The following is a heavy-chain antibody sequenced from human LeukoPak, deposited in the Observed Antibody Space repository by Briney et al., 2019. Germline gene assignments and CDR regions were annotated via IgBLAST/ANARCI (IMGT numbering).Heavy chain of an antibody. V-gene: IGHV1-2*02. Sequence: ASVKVSCKASGYTFTTYYLHWVRQAPGQGLEWMGWINPNSGGTNYARKFQGRVTMTRDTSISTAYMELSRLRSDDTAVYYCARDLGDLTIFGVAIELDYFDYWGQGTLVTVSS. J-gene: IGHJ4*02. CDR2: INPNSGGT. CDR1: GYTFTTYY. CDR3: ARDLGDLTIFGVAIELDYFDY. D-gene: IGHD3-3*01.